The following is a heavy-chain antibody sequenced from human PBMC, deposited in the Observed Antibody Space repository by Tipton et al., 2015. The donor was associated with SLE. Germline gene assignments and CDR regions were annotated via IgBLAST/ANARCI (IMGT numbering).Heavy chain of an antibody. CDR1: GGSISSHY. V-gene: IGHV4-59*11. CDR2: IYYSGST. J-gene: IGHJ4*02. D-gene: IGHD5-18*01. CDR3: ARGGGSYGHGEDFDY. Sequence: LRLSCTVSGGSISSHYWSWIRQPPGKGLEWIGYIYYSGSTNYNPSLKSRVTISVDTSKNQFSLKLSSVTAADTAVYYCARGGGSYGHGEDFDYWGQGTLVNVSS.